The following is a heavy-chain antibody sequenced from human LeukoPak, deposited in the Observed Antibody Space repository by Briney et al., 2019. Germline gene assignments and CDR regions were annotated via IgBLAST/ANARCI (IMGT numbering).Heavy chain of an antibody. J-gene: IGHJ4*02. D-gene: IGHD5-24*01. V-gene: IGHV3-30-3*01. CDR2: ISYDGSNK. Sequence: PGGSLRLSCAASGFTFSSYAMHWVRQAPGKGLEWVAVISYDGSNKYYADSVKGRFTISRDNSKNTLYLQMNSLRADDTAVYYCGRGWAVDFWGQGTLVTVSS. CDR1: GFTFSSYA. CDR3: GRGWAVDF.